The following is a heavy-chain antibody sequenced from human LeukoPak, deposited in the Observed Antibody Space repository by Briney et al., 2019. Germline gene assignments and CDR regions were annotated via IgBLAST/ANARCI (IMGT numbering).Heavy chain of an antibody. D-gene: IGHD1-26*01. Sequence: SETLSLTCAVYGGTFSGYYWSWIRQPPGKRLEWVGESNDSGGTNYNPSLKSRVTISADKSKNQVSLKLTSVTAADTAVYYCARLSVIVGAALEYYYYYMDVWGQGTTVIVSS. CDR2: SNDSGGT. CDR1: GGTFSGYY. J-gene: IGHJ6*03. CDR3: ARLSVIVGAALEYYYYYMDV. V-gene: IGHV4-34*01.